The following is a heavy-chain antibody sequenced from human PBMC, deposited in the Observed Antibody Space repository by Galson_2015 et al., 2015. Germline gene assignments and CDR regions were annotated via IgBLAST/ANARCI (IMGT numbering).Heavy chain of an antibody. Sequence: SLRLSCAASGFTFSSYSMNWVRQAPGKGLEWVSSISSSSSYIYYADSVKGRFTISRDNAKSSLYLQMNSLRAEDTAVYYCARGTVYYDSSGYPAFDIWGQGTMVTVSS. CDR1: GFTFSSYS. D-gene: IGHD3-22*01. J-gene: IGHJ3*02. V-gene: IGHV3-21*01. CDR2: ISSSSSYI. CDR3: ARGTVYYDSSGYPAFDI.